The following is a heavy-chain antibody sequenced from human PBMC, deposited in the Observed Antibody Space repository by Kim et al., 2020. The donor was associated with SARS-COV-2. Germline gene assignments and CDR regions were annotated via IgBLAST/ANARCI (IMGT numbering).Heavy chain of an antibody. Sequence: GESLKISCKGSGYSFTTYWIGWVRQMPGKGLEWMGIIYPGDSDTRYSPSSQGQVTISADKSISTAYLQWSSLKASDTAIYYCARPNNYGYTNFDYWGQGTLVTVSS. CDR2: IYPGDSDT. J-gene: IGHJ4*02. CDR1: GYSFTTYW. V-gene: IGHV5-51*01. D-gene: IGHD5-18*01. CDR3: ARPNNYGYTNFDY.